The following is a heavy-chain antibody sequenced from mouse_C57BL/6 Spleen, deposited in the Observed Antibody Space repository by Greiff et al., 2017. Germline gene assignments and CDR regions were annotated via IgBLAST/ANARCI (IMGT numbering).Heavy chain of an antibody. CDR1: GFNIKDYY. J-gene: IGHJ3*01. CDR2: IDPEDGDT. V-gene: IGHV14-1*01. Sequence: EVKLVESGAELVRPGASVKLSCTASGFNIKDYYMHWVKQRPEQGLEWIGRIDPEDGDTECAPKFQGKATMTADTSSNTAYLQLSSLTSEDTAVYYCTSIYYNYDGCAYWGQGTLVTVSA. D-gene: IGHD2-4*01. CDR3: TSIYYNYDGCAY.